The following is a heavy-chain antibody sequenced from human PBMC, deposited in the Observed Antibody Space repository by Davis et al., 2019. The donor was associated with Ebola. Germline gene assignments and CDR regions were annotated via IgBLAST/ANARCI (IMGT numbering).Heavy chain of an antibody. CDR1: GFTFSGSA. CDR2: IYPGDSDT. CDR3: ARLQWEGMDV. V-gene: IGHV5-51*01. D-gene: IGHD1-26*01. Sequence: GESLKISCAASGFTFSGSAMHWVRQASGKGLEWMGIIYPGDSDTRYSPSFQGQVTISADKSISTAYLQWSSLKASDTAMYYCARLQWEGMDVWGQGTTVTVSS. J-gene: IGHJ6*02.